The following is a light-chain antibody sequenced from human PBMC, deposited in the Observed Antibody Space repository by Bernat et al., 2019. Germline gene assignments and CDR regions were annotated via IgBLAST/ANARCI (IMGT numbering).Light chain of an antibody. Sequence: SYDLTQPPSVSVSPGQTATITCSGDRVGNRYTCWYQQKPGQTPVVVVFRDNKRPSGIPERFSGSKSGNTATLTFSGTQAMGEADYYCQAWDSSTGVFGGGTKLTVL. V-gene: IGLV3-1*01. CDR2: RDN. J-gene: IGLJ3*02. CDR3: QAWDSSTGV. CDR1: RVGNRY.